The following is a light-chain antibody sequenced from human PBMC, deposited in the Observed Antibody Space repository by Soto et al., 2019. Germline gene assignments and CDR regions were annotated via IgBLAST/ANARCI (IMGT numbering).Light chain of an antibody. Sequence: DIQMTQSPSSLSASVGDRVTITCRASQYISIYVNWYQQKPGKAPKLLIYAASNLQSGVPSRFSGSGSGTDFTLTISSLQPEDFAAYYWQQNYITPLTFGQGTKVEIK. CDR1: QYISIY. V-gene: IGKV1-39*01. CDR2: AAS. CDR3: QQNYITPLT. J-gene: IGKJ1*01.